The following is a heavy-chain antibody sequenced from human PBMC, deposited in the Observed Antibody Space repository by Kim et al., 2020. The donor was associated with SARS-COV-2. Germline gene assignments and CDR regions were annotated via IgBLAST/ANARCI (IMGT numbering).Heavy chain of an antibody. CDR1: GGTFSSYA. CDR3: ARGDVGYCSGGSCYGGNQIDY. J-gene: IGHJ4*02. D-gene: IGHD2-15*01. Sequence: SVKVSCKASGGTFSSYAISWVRQAPGQGLEWMGGIIPIFGTANYAQKFQGRVTITADESTSTAYMELSSLRSEDTAVYYCARGDVGYCSGGSCYGGNQIDYWGQGTLVTVSS. CDR2: IIPIFGTA. V-gene: IGHV1-69*13.